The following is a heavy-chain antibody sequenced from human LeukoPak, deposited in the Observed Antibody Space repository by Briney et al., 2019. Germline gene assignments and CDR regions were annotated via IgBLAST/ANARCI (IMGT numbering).Heavy chain of an antibody. CDR3: ARGSSSGWFGY. J-gene: IGHJ5*01. CDR2: ISGGSSYI. V-gene: IGHV3-21*01. CDR1: GFTFSSYS. Sequence: AGGSLRLSCAASGFTFSSYSMNWVRQAPGKGLEWVSSISGGSSYIYYADSLKGRLTISRDNAKSSLYLQMNNLRAEDTAVYYCARGSSSGWFGYWGQGTLVTVSS. D-gene: IGHD6-19*01.